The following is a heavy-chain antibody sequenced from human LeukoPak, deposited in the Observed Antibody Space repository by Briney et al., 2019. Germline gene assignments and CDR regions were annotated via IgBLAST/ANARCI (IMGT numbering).Heavy chain of an antibody. CDR2: IYTSGST. J-gene: IGHJ4*02. CDR3: ARDGSGYYDTSGYRN. CDR1: GGSINSGSYY. D-gene: IGHD3-22*01. V-gene: IGHV4-61*02. Sequence: SETLSLTCTVSGGSINSGSYYWSWIRQPAGKGLEWIGRIYTSGSTDYNPSLKSRVTISIDTSKNQFSLKLSSVTAADTAVYYCARDGSGYYDTSGYRNWGLGTLVTVSS.